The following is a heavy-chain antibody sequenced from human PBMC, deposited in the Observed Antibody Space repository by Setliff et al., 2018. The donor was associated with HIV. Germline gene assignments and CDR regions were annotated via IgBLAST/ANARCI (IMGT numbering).Heavy chain of an antibody. CDR2: IYHSGST. D-gene: IGHD3-10*01. CDR1: GYSISIGYY. Sequence: PSETLSLTCAVSGYSISIGYYWGWIRQPPGKGLEWIGNIYHSGSTYYKSSLKSRLTISVDTSKNQFSLKMSSVTAADTAVYYCARARGPEGYFDSWGQGTLVTVSS. J-gene: IGHJ4*02. V-gene: IGHV4-38-2*01. CDR3: ARARGPEGYFDS.